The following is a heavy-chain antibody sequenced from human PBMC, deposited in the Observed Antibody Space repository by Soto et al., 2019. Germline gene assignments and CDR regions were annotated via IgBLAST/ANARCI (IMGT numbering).Heavy chain of an antibody. J-gene: IGHJ4*02. Sequence: PGESLKISCEGSGYIFTSYWITWVRQMPGKGLEWMGRIDPTDSFPEYSPSFQGHVTMSADRSISTAYLQWSSLKASDTAIYYCARQRKGFSWNEEHSWGQGTLVTVSS. D-gene: IGHD1-20*01. CDR1: GYIFTSYW. CDR3: ARQRKGFSWNEEHS. CDR2: IDPTDSFP. V-gene: IGHV5-10-1*01.